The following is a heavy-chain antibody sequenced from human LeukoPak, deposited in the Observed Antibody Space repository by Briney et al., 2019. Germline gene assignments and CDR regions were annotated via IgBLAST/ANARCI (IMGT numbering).Heavy chain of an antibody. CDR2: ISSDGSNT. D-gene: IGHD2-2*01. V-gene: IGHV3-30*07. Sequence: GGSLRLPCVGSGFTFSSYTMHWVRQAPGKGPQWVAVISSDGSNTFYADAVRGRFAISRDNSKSTVFLQMNSLRAEDTAVYYCARDSGIVVVPAHMDVWGKGTTVTVSS. CDR1: GFTFSSYT. J-gene: IGHJ6*03. CDR3: ARDSGIVVVPAHMDV.